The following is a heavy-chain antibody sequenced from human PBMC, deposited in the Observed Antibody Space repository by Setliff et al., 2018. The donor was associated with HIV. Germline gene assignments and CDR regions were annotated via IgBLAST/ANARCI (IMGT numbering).Heavy chain of an antibody. CDR2: ITDSGVT. CDR1: GGAFNDYY. V-gene: IGHV4-34*01. CDR3: ARVKAYFRYHFYFYMDT. Sequence: SETLSLTCAVYGGAFNDYYWNWIRQPPGEGLQWIGEITDSGVTNYHPSLKSRVTISLDPSKNQFSLRLTSVTAADAAIYYCARVKAYFRYHFYFYMDTWGKGTTVTVSS. J-gene: IGHJ6*03. D-gene: IGHD3-16*01.